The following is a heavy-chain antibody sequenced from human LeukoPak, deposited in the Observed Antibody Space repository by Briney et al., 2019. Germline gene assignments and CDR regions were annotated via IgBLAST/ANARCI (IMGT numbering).Heavy chain of an antibody. Sequence: SETLSLTCTVSGGSISSYYWSWIRQPPGKGLEWIGYIYYSGSTNYNPSLKSRVTISVDTSKNQFSLKLSSVTAADTAVYYCARGDSVYYDSSGPDYWGQGTLVTVSS. CDR1: GGSISSYY. J-gene: IGHJ4*02. D-gene: IGHD3-22*01. CDR3: ARGDSVYYDSSGPDY. V-gene: IGHV4-59*12. CDR2: IYYSGST.